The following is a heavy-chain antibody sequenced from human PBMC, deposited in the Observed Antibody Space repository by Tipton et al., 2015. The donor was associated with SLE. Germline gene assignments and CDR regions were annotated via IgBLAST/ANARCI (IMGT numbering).Heavy chain of an antibody. V-gene: IGHV4-34*01. J-gene: IGHJ6*03. CDR3: AREPVCYYYYMDV. Sequence: LSLKSRVTISVDTSKNQFSLKLSSVTAADTAVYYCAREPVCYYYYMDVWGKGTTVTVSS.